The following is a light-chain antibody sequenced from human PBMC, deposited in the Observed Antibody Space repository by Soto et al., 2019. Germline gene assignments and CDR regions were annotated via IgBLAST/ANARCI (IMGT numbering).Light chain of an antibody. CDR1: PGISSR. Sequence: DLPMTQSPSSVSASVGDRVTITCRASPGISSRLDWYQQKPGNAPNLLIYAADNLQSGVPSRFSGSGSEPDFTLTIGSLQPEDFATDYSQQANSFPLTFGGGTQVAIK. J-gene: IGKJ4*01. CDR3: QQANSFPLT. V-gene: IGKV1-12*01. CDR2: AAD.